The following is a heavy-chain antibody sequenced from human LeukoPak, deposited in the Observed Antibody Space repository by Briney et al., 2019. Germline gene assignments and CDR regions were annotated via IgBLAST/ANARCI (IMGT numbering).Heavy chain of an antibody. CDR3: ARSRGRGAIDPTDWYFDL. CDR1: GGTFSSYA. V-gene: IGHV1-69*05. Sequence: ASVKVSCKASGGTFSSYAISWVRLAPGQGLEWMGGIIPIFGTANYAQKFQGRVTITTDDSTSTAYMELSSLRSEDTAVYYCARSRGRGAIDPTDWYFDLWGRGTLVTVSS. D-gene: IGHD3-10*01. CDR2: IIPIFGTA. J-gene: IGHJ2*01.